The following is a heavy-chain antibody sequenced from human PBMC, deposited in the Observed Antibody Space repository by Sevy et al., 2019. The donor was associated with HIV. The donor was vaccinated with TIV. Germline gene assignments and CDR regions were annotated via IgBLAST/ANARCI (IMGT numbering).Heavy chain of an antibody. CDR3: AATREYYDENSGYFDY. V-gene: IGHV1-24*01. D-gene: IGHD3-22*01. CDR1: GYTLTNLA. CDR2: FDPEDGET. J-gene: IGHJ4*02. Sequence: ASVKVSCKVSGYTLTNLAMHWVRQAPGQGLEWMGRFDPEDGETIYAQKFQGRLTMIEDTSSDTAYMELNRLRSEDTAVYYCAATREYYDENSGYFDYWGQGTLVTVSS.